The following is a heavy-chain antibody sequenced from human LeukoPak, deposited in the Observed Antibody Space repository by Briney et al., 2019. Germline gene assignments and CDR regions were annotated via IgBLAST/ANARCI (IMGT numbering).Heavy chain of an antibody. CDR2: IYYSGST. V-gene: IGHV4-31*03. CDR3: ARDVGGCSSTSCSGGYYFDH. D-gene: IGHD2-2*01. Sequence: SETLSLTCTVSGGSISSGGYYWSWIRQHPGKGLEWIGYIYYSGSTYYNPSLKSRVTISVDTSKNQFSLKLSSVTAADTAVYYCARDVGGCSSTSCSGGYYFDHWGQGTLVTVSS. J-gene: IGHJ4*02. CDR1: GGSISSGGYY.